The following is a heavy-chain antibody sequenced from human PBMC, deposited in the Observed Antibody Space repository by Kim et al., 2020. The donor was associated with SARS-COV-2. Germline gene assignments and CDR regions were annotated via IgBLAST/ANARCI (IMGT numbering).Heavy chain of an antibody. CDR2: ITGSGDIT. CDR3: ANPRQPDY. Sequence: GGSLRLSCVASGFTFSNYGMTWVRQAPGGGLEWVSGITGSGDITAYADSVKGRFTISRGNSKNTLYLQMSSQRAEDTAIYYCANPRQPDYWGQGTLVTVSS. V-gene: IGHV3-23*01. J-gene: IGHJ4*02. CDR1: GFTFSNYG. D-gene: IGHD6-13*01.